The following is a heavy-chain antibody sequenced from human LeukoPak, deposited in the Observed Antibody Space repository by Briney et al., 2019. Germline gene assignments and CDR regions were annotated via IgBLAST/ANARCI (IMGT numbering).Heavy chain of an antibody. J-gene: IGHJ4*02. D-gene: IGHD2-2*01. CDR2: ISAYNGNT. CDR1: GYTFTSYG. V-gene: IGHV1-18*01. CDR3: TRGAGTSWFDY. Sequence: ASVKVSFKASGYTFTSYGIVWVRQAPGQGLEWMGWISAYNGNTNYAQKLQGRVTMTTDTSTSTAYMELSSLTSDDTAVYYCTRGAGTSWFDYWGQGSLVTVSS.